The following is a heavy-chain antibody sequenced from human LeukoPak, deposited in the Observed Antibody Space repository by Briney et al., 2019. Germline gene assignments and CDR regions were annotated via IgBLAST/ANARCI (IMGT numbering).Heavy chain of an antibody. CDR2: MNPNSGNT. V-gene: IGHV1-8*01. CDR3: LYSSGYYSIYAFDI. D-gene: IGHD3-22*01. CDR1: EYTFTSYD. Sequence: ASVKVSCKASEYTFTSYDINWVRQATGQGLEWMGWMNPNSGNTGYAQKFQGRVTMTRNTSISTAYMELSSLRSEDTAVYYCLYSSGYYSIYAFDIWGQGTMVTVSS. J-gene: IGHJ3*02.